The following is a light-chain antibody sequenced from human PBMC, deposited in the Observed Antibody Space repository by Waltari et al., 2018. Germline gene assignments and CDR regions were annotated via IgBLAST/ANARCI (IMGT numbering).Light chain of an antibody. Sequence: TITCRASEAIGIWLAWYQQKPGKAPKLLIYQASTLQSGVPSRFSGSGSGTDFTLTISSLQPEDFATYYCQQAHTFPLTFGGGTKVEIK. CDR2: QAS. CDR3: QQAHTFPLT. CDR1: EAIGIW. J-gene: IGKJ4*01. V-gene: IGKV1-12*01.